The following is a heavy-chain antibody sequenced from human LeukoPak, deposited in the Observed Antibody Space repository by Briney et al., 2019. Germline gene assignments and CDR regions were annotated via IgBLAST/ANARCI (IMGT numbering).Heavy chain of an antibody. Sequence: PSETLSLTCTVSGGSISSSSYYWGWIRQPAGKGLEWIGSIYYSGSTYYNPSLKSRVTISVDTSKNQFSLKLSSVTAADTAVYYCARIPAEMATILTWGQGTLVTVSS. V-gene: IGHV4-39*07. CDR1: GGSISSSSYY. J-gene: IGHJ5*02. CDR2: IYYSGST. CDR3: ARIPAEMATILT. D-gene: IGHD5-24*01.